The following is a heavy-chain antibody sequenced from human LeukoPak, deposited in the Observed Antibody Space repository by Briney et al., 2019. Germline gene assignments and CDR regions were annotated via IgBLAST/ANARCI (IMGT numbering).Heavy chain of an antibody. J-gene: IGHJ4*02. V-gene: IGHV4-34*01. CDR1: GGSLSGYY. CDR2: INHSGST. Sequence: ETLSLTCAVYGGSLSGYYWSWIRQPPGKGLEWIGEINHSGSTNYNPSLKSRVTISVDTSKNQFSLKLSSVTAADTAVYYCADSRDGYSSAPFDYWGQGTLVTVSS. CDR3: ADSRDGYSSAPFDY. D-gene: IGHD5-24*01.